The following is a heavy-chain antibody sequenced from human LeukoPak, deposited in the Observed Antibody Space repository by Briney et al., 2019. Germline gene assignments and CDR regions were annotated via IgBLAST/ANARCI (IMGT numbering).Heavy chain of an antibody. J-gene: IGHJ6*02. CDR3: AREVAATPPGGMDV. Sequence: ASVKVSCKASGYTFTSYGISWVRQAPGQGLEWMGWISAYNGNTNYAQKLQGRVTMTTDTSTSTAYMELRSLRSDDAAVYYCAREVAATPPGGMDVWGQGTTVTVSS. D-gene: IGHD2-15*01. CDR1: GYTFTSYG. V-gene: IGHV1-18*01. CDR2: ISAYNGNT.